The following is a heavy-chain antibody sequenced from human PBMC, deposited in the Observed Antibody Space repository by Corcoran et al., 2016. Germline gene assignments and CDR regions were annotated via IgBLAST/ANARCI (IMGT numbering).Heavy chain of an antibody. J-gene: IGHJ4*02. CDR3: DGWDRPHDY. V-gene: IGHV3-53*02. CDR2: IPGAGGT. Sequence: EVHLAETGGGLIPPGGSLRLSCADSEITVSHILMPWVRQAPGKGPAWVSVIPGAGGTYYADSVEGRFTISRDNSKNTLYLQMDRLRAEDTAVYYCDGWDRPHDYWGQGTLVTVTS. CDR1: EITVSHIL. D-gene: IGHD3-16*01.